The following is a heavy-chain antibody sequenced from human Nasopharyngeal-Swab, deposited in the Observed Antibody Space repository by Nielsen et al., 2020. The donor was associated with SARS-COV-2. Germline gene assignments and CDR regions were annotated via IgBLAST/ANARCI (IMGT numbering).Heavy chain of an antibody. Sequence: RPAPGKGLEWIGRIYYSGSTYYNPSLKSRVTISVDTSKNQFSLKLSSVTAADTAVYYCARHGTTVTRNYAFDIWGQGTMVTVSS. D-gene: IGHD4-17*01. CDR2: IYYSGST. V-gene: IGHV4-39*01. J-gene: IGHJ3*02. CDR3: ARHGTTVTRNYAFDI.